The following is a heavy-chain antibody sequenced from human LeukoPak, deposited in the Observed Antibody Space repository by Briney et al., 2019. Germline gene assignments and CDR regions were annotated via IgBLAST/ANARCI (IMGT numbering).Heavy chain of an antibody. CDR1: GYTFTSYA. CDR3: ARDLSYGQGWFDP. D-gene: IGHD2-8*01. CDR2: INAGNGNT. Sequence: ASVKVPCKASGYTFTSYAMHWVRQAPGQRLEWMGWINAGNGNTKYSQKFQGRVTITRDTSASTAYMELSSLRSEDTAVYYCARDLSYGQGWFDPWGQGTLVTVSS. J-gene: IGHJ5*02. V-gene: IGHV1-3*01.